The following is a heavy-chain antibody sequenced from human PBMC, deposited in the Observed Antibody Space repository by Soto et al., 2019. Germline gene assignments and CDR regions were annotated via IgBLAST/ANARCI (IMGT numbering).Heavy chain of an antibody. CDR1: GFTFSSYA. D-gene: IGHD5-18*01. CDR2: ISYDGSNK. CDR3: ARERGYSYGYGGGAFDI. V-gene: IGHV3-30-3*01. Sequence: QVQLVESGGGVVQPGRSLRLSCAASGFTFSSYAMHWVRQAPGKGLEWVAVISYDGSNKYYADSVKGRFTISRDNSKNTLYLQMNSLRAEDTAVYYCARERGYSYGYGGGAFDIWGQGTMDTVSS. J-gene: IGHJ3*02.